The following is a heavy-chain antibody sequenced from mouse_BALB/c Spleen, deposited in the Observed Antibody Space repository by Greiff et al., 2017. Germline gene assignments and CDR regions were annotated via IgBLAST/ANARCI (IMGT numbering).Heavy chain of an antibody. J-gene: IGHJ4*01. CDR1: GYSITSGYY. V-gene: IGHV3-6*02. Sequence: EVKLQESGPGLVKPSQSLSLTCSVTGYSITSGYYWNWIRQFPGNKLEWMGYISYDGSNNYNPSLKNRISITRDTSKNQFFLKLNSVTTEDTATYYCARYDVYYAMDYWGQGTSVTVSS. D-gene: IGHD2-14*01. CDR3: ARYDVYYAMDY. CDR2: ISYDGSN.